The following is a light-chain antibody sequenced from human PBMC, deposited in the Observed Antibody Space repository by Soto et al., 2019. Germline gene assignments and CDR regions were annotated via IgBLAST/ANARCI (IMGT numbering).Light chain of an antibody. CDR1: SSDVGGYNY. V-gene: IGLV2-14*01. CDR2: DVS. CDR3: ISYTSSSTLDV. J-gene: IGLJ1*01. Sequence: QSALTQPASVSGSPGQSITLSCTGTSSDVGGYNYVSWYQQHPGKAPKLMIYDVSNRPSGVSNRFSGSKSGNTASLTISGLQAEDEADYYCISYTSSSTLDVFGTGTKLTVL.